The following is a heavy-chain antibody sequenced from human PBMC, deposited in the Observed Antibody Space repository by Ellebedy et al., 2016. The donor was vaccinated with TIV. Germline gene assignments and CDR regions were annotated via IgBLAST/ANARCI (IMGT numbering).Heavy chain of an antibody. V-gene: IGHV5-51*01. J-gene: IGHJ6*02. CDR2: IYPGDSDT. CDR3: ARRLVDTAMVNYYYGMDV. D-gene: IGHD5-18*01. Sequence: GESLKISXKGSGYSFTSYWIGWVRQMPGKGLEWMGIIYPGDSDTRYSPSFQGQVTISADKSISTAYLQWSSLKASDTAMYYCARRLVDTAMVNYYYGMDVWGQGTTVTVSS. CDR1: GYSFTSYW.